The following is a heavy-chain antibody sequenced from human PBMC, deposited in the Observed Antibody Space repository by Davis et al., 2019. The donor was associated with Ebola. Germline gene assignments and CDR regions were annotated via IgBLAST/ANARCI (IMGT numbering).Heavy chain of an antibody. D-gene: IGHD6-13*01. Sequence: MPSETLSLTCAVSGGSISSGGYSWSWIRQPPGKGLEWIGYIYHSGSTYYNPSLKSRVTISVDRSKNQFSLKLSSVTAADTAVYYCASGYSSSWYDYWGQGTLVTVSS. J-gene: IGHJ4*02. V-gene: IGHV4-30-2*02. CDR3: ASGYSSSWYDY. CDR1: GGSISSGGYS. CDR2: IYHSGST.